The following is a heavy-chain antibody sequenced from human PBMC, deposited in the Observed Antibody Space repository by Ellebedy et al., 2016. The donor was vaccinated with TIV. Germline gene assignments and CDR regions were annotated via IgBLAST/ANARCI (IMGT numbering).Heavy chain of an antibody. V-gene: IGHV4-59*01. CDR2: IYYSGST. CDR3: ASGFSYGLLDY. D-gene: IGHD5-18*01. CDR1: DGSISRYY. Sequence: MPSETLSLTCTVSDGSISRYYWSWIRQPPGKGLEWIGNIYYSGSTNYNPSLKSRVTISVDTSKNQFSLKLSSVTAADTAVFYCASGFSYGLLDYWGQGTLVAVSS. J-gene: IGHJ4*02.